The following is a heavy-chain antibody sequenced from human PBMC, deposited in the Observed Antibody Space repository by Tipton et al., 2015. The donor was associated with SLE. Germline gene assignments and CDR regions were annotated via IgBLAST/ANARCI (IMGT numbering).Heavy chain of an antibody. CDR2: IYYSGST. CDR3: ARDDYYYDSGGSAFDI. CDR1: GGSISSGDYY. D-gene: IGHD3-22*01. V-gene: IGHV4-30-4*01. Sequence: TLSLTCTVSGGSISSGDYYWSWIRQPPGKGLEWIGYIYYSGSTNYSPSLKSRVTISVDTSTNQFSLRLRSVTAADMAVYYCARDDYYYDSGGSAFDIWGQGTMVTVSS. J-gene: IGHJ3*02.